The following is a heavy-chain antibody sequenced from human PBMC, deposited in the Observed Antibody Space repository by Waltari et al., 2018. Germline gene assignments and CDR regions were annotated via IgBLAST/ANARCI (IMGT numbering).Heavy chain of an antibody. J-gene: IGHJ5*02. Sequence: EVQLVQSGAEVTKPGESLKISCKGSGYSFTSYCIGWVRQMPGKGLEWMGSSDAGDSDSRDSPSFQGQVTISADKTSSTAYRQWSSLKASDTAMYYGAKQGGYSSSWSTGDNWFDPWGQGTLVTVSS. CDR2: SDAGDSDS. CDR1: GYSFTSYC. V-gene: IGHV5-51*01. CDR3: AKQGGYSSSWSTGDNWFDP. D-gene: IGHD6-13*01.